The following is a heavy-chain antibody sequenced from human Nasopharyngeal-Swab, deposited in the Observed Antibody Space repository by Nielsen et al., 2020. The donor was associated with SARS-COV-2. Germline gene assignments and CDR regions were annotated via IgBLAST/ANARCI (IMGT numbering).Heavy chain of an antibody. CDR3: ARRAARDGYNYEVDP. CDR1: GYSFANYW. V-gene: IGHV5-51*01. Sequence: GESLKISCIGFGYSFANYWIGWVRQVPGKGLEWMGSIYPGNSGTRYSPAFHGRVTISADKSINTAYLQWTSLRASDTAVYYCARRAARDGYNYEVDPWGQGTLVTVSS. CDR2: IYPGNSGT. D-gene: IGHD5-24*01. J-gene: IGHJ5*02.